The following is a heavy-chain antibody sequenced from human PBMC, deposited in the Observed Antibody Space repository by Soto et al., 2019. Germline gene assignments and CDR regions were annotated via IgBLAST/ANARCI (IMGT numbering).Heavy chain of an antibody. CDR1: GFTVSSNY. Sequence: GGSLRLSCAASGFTVSSNYMSWVRQAPGKGLEWVSVIYSGGSTYYADSVKGRFTISRDNSKNTLYLQMNSLRAEDTAVYYCASSIVGAPDAFDIWGQGTMVTVSS. CDR2: IYSGGST. J-gene: IGHJ3*02. CDR3: ASSIVGAPDAFDI. V-gene: IGHV3-53*01. D-gene: IGHD1-26*01.